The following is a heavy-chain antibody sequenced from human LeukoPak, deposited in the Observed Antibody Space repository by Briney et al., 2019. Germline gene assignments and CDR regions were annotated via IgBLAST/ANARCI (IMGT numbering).Heavy chain of an antibody. J-gene: IGHJ6*03. CDR3: ARLYGSGSLRDYYYYMAV. D-gene: IGHD3-10*01. CDR1: GGSISSSSHY. V-gene: IGHV4-39*01. Sequence: SETLSLTCTVSGGSISSSSHYWGWLRQPPGKGPEWIGSIYYSGSTYYNPSLKSRVTISADTSKNQFSLKLSSVTAADTAVYYCARLYGSGSLRDYYYYMAVWGKGTTVTVSS. CDR2: IYYSGST.